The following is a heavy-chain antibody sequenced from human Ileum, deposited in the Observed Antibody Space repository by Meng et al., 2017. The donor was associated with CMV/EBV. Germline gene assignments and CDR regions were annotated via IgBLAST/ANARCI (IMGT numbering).Heavy chain of an antibody. CDR1: GFTLSRYG. J-gene: IGHJ6*02. CDR2: IWYDGSNE. Sequence: GESLKISCAASGFTLSRYGMHWVRQAPGKGLEWVTFIWYDGSNEYYADSVKGRFTISRDISKNTLYLQMNSLRDEDTAVYYCIKNTIFGAVTSGGMDVWGRGTTVTVSS. CDR3: IKNTIFGAVTSGGMDV. D-gene: IGHD3-3*01. V-gene: IGHV3-33*03.